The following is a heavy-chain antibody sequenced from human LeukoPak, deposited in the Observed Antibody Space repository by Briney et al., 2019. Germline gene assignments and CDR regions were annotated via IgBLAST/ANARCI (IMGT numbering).Heavy chain of an antibody. CDR2: ISGSGGST. D-gene: IGHD3-10*01. CDR1: GFTFSSYA. J-gene: IGHJ4*02. CDR3: ANLDYGSGGYNTLGQYYFDY. Sequence: GGSLRLSCAASGFTFSSYAMSWVRQAPGKGLEWVSAISGSGGSTYYADSVKGRFTISRDNSKNTLYLQMNSLRAEDTAVYYCANLDYGSGGYNTLGQYYFDYWGQGTLVTVSS. V-gene: IGHV3-23*01.